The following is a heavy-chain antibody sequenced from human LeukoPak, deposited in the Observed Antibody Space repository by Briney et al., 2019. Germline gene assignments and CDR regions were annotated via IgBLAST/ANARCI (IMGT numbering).Heavy chain of an antibody. CDR1: GFTFSSYA. V-gene: IGHV3-30*04. D-gene: IGHD3-22*01. J-gene: IGHJ1*01. CDR3: ARSPYYYDSSGYRVGHAEYFQH. CDR2: ISYDGSNK. Sequence: GGSLRLSCAASGFTFSSYAMHWVRQAPGKGLEWVAVISYDGSNKYYADSVKGRFTISRDNSKNTLYLQMNSLRAEVTAVYYCARSPYYYDSSGYRVGHAEYFQHWGQGTLVTVSS.